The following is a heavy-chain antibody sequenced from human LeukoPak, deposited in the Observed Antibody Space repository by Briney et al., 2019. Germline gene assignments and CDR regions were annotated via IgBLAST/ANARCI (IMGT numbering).Heavy chain of an antibody. J-gene: IGHJ4*02. D-gene: IGHD3-22*01. CDR1: GFTFSSYA. CDR2: ISGSGGST. V-gene: IGHV3-23*01. Sequence: PGGSLRLSCAASGFTFSSYAMSWVRQAPGKGLEWVSAISGSGGSTYYADSGKGRFTISRDNSKNTLYLQMNSLRAEDTAVYYCAKARVYYYDSSGLDYWGQGTLVTVSS. CDR3: AKARVYYYDSSGLDY.